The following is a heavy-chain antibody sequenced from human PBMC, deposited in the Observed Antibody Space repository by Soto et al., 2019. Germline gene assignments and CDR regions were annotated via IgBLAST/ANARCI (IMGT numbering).Heavy chain of an antibody. J-gene: IGHJ4*02. V-gene: IGHV4-34*01. Sequence: QVQLQQSGAGLLKPSETLSLTCAVYGGSFSGYIWTWIRQTPGKGLQWIGQINHSGSANYNPSLKSRVTISVHTSNSQFSLELSSVTAADTAVYYCARGLISASHYSGGWYYFDSWGQGTQVTVSS. CDR2: INHSGSA. CDR1: GGSFSGYI. D-gene: IGHD1-26*01. CDR3: ARGLISASHYSGGWYYFDS.